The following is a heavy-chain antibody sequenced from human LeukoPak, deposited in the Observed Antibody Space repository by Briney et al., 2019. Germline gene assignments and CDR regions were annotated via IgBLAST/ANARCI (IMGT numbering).Heavy chain of an antibody. CDR3: ARNYGSGSYYPFDY. Sequence: SETLSLTCAVSGGSISSSNWWSWVRQPPGKGLERIGEIYHSGSTNYNPSLKSRVTISVDKSKNQFSLKLSSVTAADTAVYYCARNYGSGSYYPFDYWGQGTLVTVSS. V-gene: IGHV4-4*02. J-gene: IGHJ4*02. CDR2: IYHSGST. CDR1: GGSISSSNW. D-gene: IGHD3-10*01.